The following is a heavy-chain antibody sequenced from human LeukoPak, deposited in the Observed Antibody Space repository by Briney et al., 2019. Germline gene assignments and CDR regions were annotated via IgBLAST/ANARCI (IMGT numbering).Heavy chain of an antibody. D-gene: IGHD3-22*01. CDR3: AADYYDSSGYSI. CDR2: ISAYNGNT. J-gene: IGHJ4*02. CDR1: GYTFTSYG. V-gene: IGHV1-18*01. Sequence: ASVKVSCKASGYTFTSYGISWVRQAPGQGLEWMGWISAYNGNTNYAQKLQGRVTMTTDTSTSTAYMELSSLRSEDTAVYYCAADYYDSSGYSIWGQGTPVTVSS.